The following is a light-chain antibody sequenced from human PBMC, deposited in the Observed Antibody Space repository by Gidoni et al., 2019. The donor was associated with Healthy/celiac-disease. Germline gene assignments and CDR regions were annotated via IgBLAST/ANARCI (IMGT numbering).Light chain of an antibody. J-gene: IGKJ1*01. CDR2: DAS. CDR1: QTVSSY. Sequence: EIVLTQSTATLSLSHGETATHSCRASQTVSSYLAWCQQKPGQAPRHLIYDASNRATGIAARFSGSGSGTDFTLTIISLEPEDVAVYYCQQRSNCPPWTFGQGTKVEIK. V-gene: IGKV3-11*01. CDR3: QQRSNCPPWT.